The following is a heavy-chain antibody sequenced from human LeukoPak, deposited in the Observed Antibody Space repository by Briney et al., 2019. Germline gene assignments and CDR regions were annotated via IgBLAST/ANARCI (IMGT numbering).Heavy chain of an antibody. V-gene: IGHV3-30*04. CDR1: GFTFSSYA. Sequence: PTGGSLRLSCAASGFTFSSYAMHWVRQAPGKGLEWVTIISYDGSNKYYADYVKGRFTISRDNSKNTLYLQMNSLRAEDTAVYYCARNFRDGYNNSFDYWGQGTLVAVSS. CDR2: ISYDGSNK. J-gene: IGHJ4*02. D-gene: IGHD5-24*01. CDR3: ARNFRDGYNNSFDY.